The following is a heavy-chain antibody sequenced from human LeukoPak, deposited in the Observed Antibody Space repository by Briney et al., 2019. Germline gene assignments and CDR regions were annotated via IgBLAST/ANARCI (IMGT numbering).Heavy chain of an antibody. CDR2: ISSSGGST. D-gene: IGHD3-22*01. V-gene: IGHV3-23*01. Sequence: GRSMRLSCAAYAFTLSSNATSWDRQAPRKWLEWVSAISSSGGSTYYTDSVKGWLTISRDNSENTLYLQMNRVRGERTAVYDCAKEWDISEEADYWGQGTLVTVSS. CDR3: AKEWDISEEADY. CDR1: AFTLSSNA. J-gene: IGHJ4*02.